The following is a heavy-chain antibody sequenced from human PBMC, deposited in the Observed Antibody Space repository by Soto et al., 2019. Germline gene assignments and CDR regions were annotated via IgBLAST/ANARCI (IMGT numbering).Heavy chain of an antibody. J-gene: IGHJ4*02. D-gene: IGHD3-10*01. CDR3: VRGGHGSGSYLGYS. CDR2: IRQDGGAQ. V-gene: IGHV3-7*03. CDR1: GFTFTTYW. Sequence: PGGSLRLSCVASGFTFTTYWMSWVRQAPGKGLEWVANIRQDGGAQYYVDSVKGRFTISRDNAKNSVYLQMDSLRVEDKAVYYCVRGGHGSGSYLGYSWGQGILVTDSS.